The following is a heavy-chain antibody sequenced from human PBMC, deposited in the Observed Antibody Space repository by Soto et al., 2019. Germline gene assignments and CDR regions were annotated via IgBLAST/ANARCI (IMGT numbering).Heavy chain of an antibody. CDR2: VYYTGST. D-gene: IGHD3-22*01. J-gene: IGHJ4*02. CDR3: ARGRTVRNYADDSSDYFYFFDY. CDR1: GDSISTFY. V-gene: IGHV4-59*01. Sequence: SETLSLTCTVSGDSISTFYWGWMRQSPGKELEWIGYVYYTGSTNYSPSLKSRVTISVDRSKNQFSLKLTSANAADTAVYYCARGRTVRNYADDSSDYFYFFDYWGQGTQVTVSS.